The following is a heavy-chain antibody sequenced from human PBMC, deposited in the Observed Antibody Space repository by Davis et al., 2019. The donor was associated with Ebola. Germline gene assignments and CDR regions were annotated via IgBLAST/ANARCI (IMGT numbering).Heavy chain of an antibody. J-gene: IGHJ4*02. CDR3: TGTYGDHDY. D-gene: IGHD4-17*01. V-gene: IGHV3-73*01. CDR1: GFTFSSYA. Sequence: GGSLRLSCAASGFTFSSYAMSWVRQASGKGLEWVGRIRSKANSYATAYAASVKGRFTISRDDSKNTAYLQMNSLKTEDTAVYYCTGTYGDHDYWGQGILVTVSS. CDR2: IRSKANSYAT.